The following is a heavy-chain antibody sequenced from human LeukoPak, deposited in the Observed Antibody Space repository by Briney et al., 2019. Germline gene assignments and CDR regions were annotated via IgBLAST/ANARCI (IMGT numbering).Heavy chain of an antibody. CDR2: INHRGST. D-gene: IGHD2-15*01. CDR1: GGSFSGYY. J-gene: IGHJ5*02. Sequence: KASETLSLTCAVYGGSFSGYYWSWIRQPPGKGLEWIGEINHRGSTNYNPSLKSRVTISVDTSKNQFSLKLSSVTAADTAVYYCARAGLGYCSGGSCYSWFDPWGQGTLVTVSS. V-gene: IGHV4-34*01. CDR3: ARAGLGYCSGGSCYSWFDP.